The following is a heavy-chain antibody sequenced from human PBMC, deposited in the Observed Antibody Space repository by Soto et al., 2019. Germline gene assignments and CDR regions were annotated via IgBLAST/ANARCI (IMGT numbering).Heavy chain of an antibody. D-gene: IGHD3-10*01. Sequence: EVQLLESGGGLVQPGGSLRLSCAASGFTFSSFAMSWVRQAPGKGLEWVSAISGSGGSTLYADSVKGRFAISRDNSKNTLYLQMNSLRAEDTAVYYLAKDATIRGSGNDWTGIIFDYWGQGTLVTVSS. V-gene: IGHV3-23*01. CDR2: ISGSGGST. CDR3: AKDATIRGSGNDWTGIIFDY. CDR1: GFTFSSFA. J-gene: IGHJ4*02.